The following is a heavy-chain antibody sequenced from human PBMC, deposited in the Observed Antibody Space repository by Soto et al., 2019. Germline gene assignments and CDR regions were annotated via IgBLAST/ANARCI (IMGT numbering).Heavy chain of an antibody. Sequence: SETLSLTCTVSGGSISSGDYYWSWIRQPPGKGLEWIGYIYYSGSTYYNPSLKSRVTISVDTSKNQFSLKLSSVTAADTAVYYCARDPGYDSSGYYPFYWGQGTLVTVSS. J-gene: IGHJ4*02. CDR1: GGSISSGDYY. CDR2: IYYSGST. V-gene: IGHV4-30-4*01. CDR3: ARDPGYDSSGYYPFY. D-gene: IGHD3-22*01.